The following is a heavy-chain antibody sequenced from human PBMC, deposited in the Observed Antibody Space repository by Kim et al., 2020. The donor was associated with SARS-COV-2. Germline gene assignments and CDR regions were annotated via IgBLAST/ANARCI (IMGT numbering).Heavy chain of an antibody. CDR3: ARHGAAYRNWLAP. V-gene: IGHV1-3*01. Sequence: KYSLSFQGRITLTRNTAASTAYMDLGSMKSEDTAVYYCARHGAAYRNWLAPWGQGTLVTVSS. D-gene: IGHD2-15*01. J-gene: IGHJ5*02.